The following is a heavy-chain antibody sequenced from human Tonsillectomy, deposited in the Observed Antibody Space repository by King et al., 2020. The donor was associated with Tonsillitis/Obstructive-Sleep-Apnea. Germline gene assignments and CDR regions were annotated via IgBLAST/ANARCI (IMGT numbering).Heavy chain of an antibody. V-gene: IGHV1-2*06. J-gene: IGHJ6*03. D-gene: IGHD3-3*01. CDR2: IDPNSGGP. CDR1: GYTFTGYY. CDR3: AREGGSRYDLYYMDV. Sequence: VQLVESGAEVKKPGASVKVSCEASGYTFTGYYMHWVRQAPGPGLEWMGRIDPNSGGPNYAQKFQGSVTMTRDTSISTAYMGLSRLRTDDTAVYYCAREGGSRYDLYYMDVWGKGTTVTVSS.